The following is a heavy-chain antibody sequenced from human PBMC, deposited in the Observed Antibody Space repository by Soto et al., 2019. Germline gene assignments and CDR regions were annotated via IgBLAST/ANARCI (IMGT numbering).Heavy chain of an antibody. CDR3: ARGVNFDE. V-gene: IGHV4-30-2*02. J-gene: IGHJ4*02. CDR2: IYHGAST. CDR1: GGSISSGGYS. Sequence: PSETLSLTCAVSGGSISSGGYSWTWIRQPPGKGLEWIGYIYHGASTYYNPSLKSRVTISVDRSKNQFSLKLSSVPAADTAVYFCARGVNFDEWGQGTLVTVSS.